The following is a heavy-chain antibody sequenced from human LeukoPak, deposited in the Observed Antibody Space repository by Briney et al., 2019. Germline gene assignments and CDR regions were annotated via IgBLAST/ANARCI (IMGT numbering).Heavy chain of an antibody. D-gene: IGHD2-15*01. CDR2: ISNNGGYT. CDR3: AKQLGYCSDGSCYFPY. CDR1: GGTFSSSA. V-gene: IGHV3-23*01. Sequence: ASVKVSCKASGGTFSSSAMSWVRQAPGKGLEWVSAISNNGGYTYYADSVQGRFTISRDNSKSTLCLQMNSLRAEDTAVYCCAKQLGYCSDGSCYFPYWGQGTLVTVSS. J-gene: IGHJ4*02.